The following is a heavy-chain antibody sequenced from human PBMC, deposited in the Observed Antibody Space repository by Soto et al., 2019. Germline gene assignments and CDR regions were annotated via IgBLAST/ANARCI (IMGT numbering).Heavy chain of an antibody. CDR2: IYWDDDK. CDR1: GFSLSTSGVG. V-gene: IGHV2-5*02. CDR3: AHMKAEDIVMVTASFQH. Sequence: QITLKESGPTLVKPTQTLTLTCIFSGFSLSTSGVGVGWIRQPPGKALEWLALIYWDDDKRYSPPLKSRLTITNDTSKFQVVLTMTNMDPVDTATYYRAHMKAEDIVMVTASFQHWGKGTLVTVSS. D-gene: IGHD2-21*02. J-gene: IGHJ1*01.